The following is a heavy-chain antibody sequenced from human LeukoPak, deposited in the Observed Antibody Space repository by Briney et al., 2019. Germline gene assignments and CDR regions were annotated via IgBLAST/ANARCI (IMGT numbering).Heavy chain of an antibody. CDR2: ISPDGSTT. J-gene: IGHJ4*02. CDR3: ARGFYTGYSTGWYGGVDY. V-gene: IGHV3-74*03. Sequence: GGSLRLSCAASGFIFSTYGMHWVRQAPGKGLMWVSRISPDGSTTLYADSVKGRFTISRDNSKNTLFLQMNSLRTEDTSVYSCARGFYTGYSTGWYGGVDYWGQGTLVTVSS. CDR1: GFIFSTYG. D-gene: IGHD6-19*01.